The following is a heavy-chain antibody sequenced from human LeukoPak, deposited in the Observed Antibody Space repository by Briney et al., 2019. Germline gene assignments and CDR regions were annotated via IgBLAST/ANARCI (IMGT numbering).Heavy chain of an antibody. CDR1: GFSFTNSA. Sequence: SVKVSCKASGFSFTNSAVQWVRQARGQRLEWIGWIVVGSGKTKYAQNFQERVTITRDMSTRTVFMELISLRFDDTAVYYCAADDLVFGYWGQGTLVTVSS. D-gene: IGHD3-10*02. V-gene: IGHV1-58*01. CDR3: AADDLVFGY. CDR2: IVVGSGKT. J-gene: IGHJ4*02.